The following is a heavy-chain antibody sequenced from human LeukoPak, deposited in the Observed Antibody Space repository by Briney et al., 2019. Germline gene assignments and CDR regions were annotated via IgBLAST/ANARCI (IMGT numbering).Heavy chain of an antibody. CDR2: ISDSGGRT. Sequence: GGTLRLSCAASGFTFRSYGMSWVRQAPGKGLEWVSVISDSGGRTYYADSVKGRFTISRDNSKDTLYLQMNSLRAEDTAVYYCAREVRGVVAATPFDYWGQGTLVTVSS. CDR3: AREVRGVVAATPFDY. V-gene: IGHV3-23*01. D-gene: IGHD2-15*01. J-gene: IGHJ4*02. CDR1: GFTFRSYG.